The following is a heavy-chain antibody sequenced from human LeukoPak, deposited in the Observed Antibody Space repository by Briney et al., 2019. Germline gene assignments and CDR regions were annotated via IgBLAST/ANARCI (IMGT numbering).Heavy chain of an antibody. CDR1: GFTFSRYW. CDR3: ARVLHYYDSSGYYSGYFDY. CDR2: IKQDGREK. J-gene: IGHJ4*02. V-gene: IGHV3-7*01. Sequence: GGSLRLSCAASGFTFSRYWMNWVRQAPGKGLEWVANIKQDGREKYYVDSVEGRFTISRDNAKNSLYLQLSGLRAEDTAVYYCARVLHYYDSSGYYSGYFDYWGQGTLVTVSS. D-gene: IGHD3-22*01.